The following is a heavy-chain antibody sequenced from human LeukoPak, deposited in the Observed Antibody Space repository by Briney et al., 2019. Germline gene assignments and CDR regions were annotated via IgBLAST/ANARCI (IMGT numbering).Heavy chain of an antibody. CDR2: ISGSGGST. J-gene: IGHJ4*02. V-gene: IGHV3-23*01. Sequence: GGSLRLSCAASGFTFSSYAMSWVRQAPGKGLEWVSAISGSGGSTYYADSVKGRFTISRDNSKNTLYLQMNSLRAEDTAVYYCATATAYYDILTGYYSFGYFDYWGQGTLVTVSS. CDR1: GFTFSSYA. D-gene: IGHD3-9*01. CDR3: ATATAYYDILTGYYSFGYFDY.